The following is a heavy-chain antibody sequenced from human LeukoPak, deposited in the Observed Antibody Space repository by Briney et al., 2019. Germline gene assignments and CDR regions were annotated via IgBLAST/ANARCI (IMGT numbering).Heavy chain of an antibody. CDR2: INAGSGKT. CDR1: GYTFNFYA. CDR3: ARPYADSGGTLGY. D-gene: IGHD4-17*01. Sequence: ASVKVSCKASGYTFNFYAIHWVRPAPGQALEWMGWINAGSGKTKYSQRFQDRVTITRDTSASTAYMELSSLRSEDTAIYYCARPYADSGGTLGYWGQGTLVTVSS. J-gene: IGHJ4*02. V-gene: IGHV1-3*01.